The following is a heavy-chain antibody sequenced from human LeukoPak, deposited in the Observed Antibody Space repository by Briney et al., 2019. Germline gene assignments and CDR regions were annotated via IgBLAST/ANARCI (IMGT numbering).Heavy chain of an antibody. V-gene: IGHV3-48*03. D-gene: IGHD3-3*01. CDR3: ARGRYDFWSGPRAYYFDY. CDR1: DLTFSNYE. Sequence: PGGSLRLSCTSSDLTFSNYEMHCVRQAPGKGLDWVSYISSSSSTIYYAGSVEGRFTISRDNAKNSLYLQMNSLRAEDTAIYYCARGRYDFWSGPRAYYFDYWGQGTLVTVSS. J-gene: IGHJ4*01. CDR2: ISSSSSTI.